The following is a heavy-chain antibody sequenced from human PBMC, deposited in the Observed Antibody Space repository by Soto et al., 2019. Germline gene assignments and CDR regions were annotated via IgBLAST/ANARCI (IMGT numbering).Heavy chain of an antibody. Sequence: GASVKVSCKVSGYTLTELSMHWVRQAPGKGLEWMGGFDPEDGETIYAQKFQGRVTMTEDTSTDTAYMELSSLRSEDTAVYYCATNSRSGSYCYFDYWGQGTLVTVSS. J-gene: IGHJ4*02. CDR2: FDPEDGET. CDR3: ATNSRSGSYCYFDY. D-gene: IGHD3-10*01. V-gene: IGHV1-24*01. CDR1: GYTLTELS.